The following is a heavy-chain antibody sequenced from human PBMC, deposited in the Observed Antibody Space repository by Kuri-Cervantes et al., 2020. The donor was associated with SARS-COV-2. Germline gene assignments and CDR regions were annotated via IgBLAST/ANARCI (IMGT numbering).Heavy chain of an antibody. CDR3: ARAPISSFWSAEPQADAFDI. J-gene: IGHJ3*02. CDR2: IKQDGSEK. V-gene: IGHV3-7*01. Sequence: GGSLRLSCAASGFTVSGNYMSWVRQAPGKGLEWVANIKQDGSEKYYVDSVKGRFTISRDNAKNSLYLQMNSLRAEDTAVYYGARAPISSFWSAEPQADAFDIWGQGTMVTVSS. CDR1: GFTVSGNY. D-gene: IGHD3-3*01.